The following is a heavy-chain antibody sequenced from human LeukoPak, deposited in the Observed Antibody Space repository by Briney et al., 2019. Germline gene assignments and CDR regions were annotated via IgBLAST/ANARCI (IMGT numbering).Heavy chain of an antibody. CDR2: ISYDGSNK. Sequence: GGSLRLSCAASGFTFSSYAMHWARQAPGKGLEWVAVISYDGSNKYYADSVKGRFTISRDNSKNTLYLQMNSLRAEDTAVYYCAKDMWEPFFDYWGQGTLVTVSS. CDR3: AKDMWEPFFDY. CDR1: GFTFSSYA. J-gene: IGHJ4*02. V-gene: IGHV3-30-3*01. D-gene: IGHD1-26*01.